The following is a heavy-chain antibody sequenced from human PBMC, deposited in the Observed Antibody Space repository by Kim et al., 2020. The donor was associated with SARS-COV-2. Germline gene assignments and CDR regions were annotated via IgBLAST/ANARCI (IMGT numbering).Heavy chain of an antibody. Sequence: SETLSLTCTVSGGSISSYYWSWIRQPPGKGLEWIGYIYYSGSTNYNPSLKSRVTISVDTSKNQFSLKLSSVTAADTAVYYCARWGESDYWGQGTLVTVSS. CDR2: IYYSGST. V-gene: IGHV4-59*13. CDR1: GGSISSYY. D-gene: IGHD3-16*01. J-gene: IGHJ4*02. CDR3: ARWGESDY.